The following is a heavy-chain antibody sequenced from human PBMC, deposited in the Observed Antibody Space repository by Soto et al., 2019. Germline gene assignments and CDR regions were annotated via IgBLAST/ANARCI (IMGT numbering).Heavy chain of an antibody. D-gene: IGHD3-10*01. J-gene: IGHJ5*02. CDR3: AKDTTLWFGDSSGFDP. CDR2: ISGSGGST. V-gene: IGHV3-23*01. Sequence: PGGSLRLSCAASGFTFSSYAMSWVRQAPGKGLEWVSAISGSGGSTYYADSVKGRFTISRDNSKNTLYLQMNSLRAEDTAVYYCAKDTTLWFGDSSGFDPWGQGTLVTVSS. CDR1: GFTFSSYA.